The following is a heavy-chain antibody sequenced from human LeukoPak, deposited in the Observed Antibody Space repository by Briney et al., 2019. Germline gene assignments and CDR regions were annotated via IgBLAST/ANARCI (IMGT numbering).Heavy chain of an antibody. D-gene: IGHD6-19*01. CDR2: INPNSGGT. V-gene: IGHV1-2*06. CDR1: GYTFTGYY. Sequence: ASVKVSCKASGYTFTGYYMHWVRQAPGQGLEWMGRINPNSGGTNYAQKFQGRVTMTRDTSISTAYMELSRLRSDDTAVYYCAGLATVAGTVRDYWGQGTLVTVSS. J-gene: IGHJ4*02. CDR3: AGLATVAGTVRDY.